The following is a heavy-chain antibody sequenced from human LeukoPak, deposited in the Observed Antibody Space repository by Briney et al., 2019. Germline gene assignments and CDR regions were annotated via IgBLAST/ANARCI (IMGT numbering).Heavy chain of an antibody. CDR2: ISYDGSNK. CDR1: GFTFSSYA. J-gene: IGHJ4*02. CDR3: ARGERDY. Sequence: GRSLRLSCAASGFTFSSYAMHWVRQAPGKGLEWVAVISYDGSNKYYADSVKGRFTISRDNSKNTLYLQMNSLRAEDTAVYYCARGERDYWGQGTLVTVSS. V-gene: IGHV3-30-3*01.